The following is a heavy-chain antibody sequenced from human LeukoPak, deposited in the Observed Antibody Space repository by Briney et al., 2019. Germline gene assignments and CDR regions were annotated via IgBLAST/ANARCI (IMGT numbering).Heavy chain of an antibody. D-gene: IGHD4-23*01. J-gene: IGHJ4*02. CDR1: GGSINDAS. CDR3: ARRGGNSVRAHFDY. CDR2: IYHSGGT. Sequence: SETLSLTCTVSGGSINDASWNWIRKPPGQGLEWIGYIYHSGGTYYNPSLKSRVTISVDTSKNQFSLKLSSVTAADTAVYYCARRGGNSVRAHFDYWGQGTLVTVSS. V-gene: IGHV4-59*08.